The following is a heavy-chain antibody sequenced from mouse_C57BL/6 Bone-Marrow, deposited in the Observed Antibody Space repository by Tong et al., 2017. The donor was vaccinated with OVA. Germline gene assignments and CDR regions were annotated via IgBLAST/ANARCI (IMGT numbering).Heavy chain of an antibody. V-gene: IGHV1-67*01. CDR1: GYTFTDYA. CDR3: ARPIGTTIDY. D-gene: IGHD2-14*01. CDR2: ISTYYGNT. J-gene: IGHJ2*01. Sequence: VQLQESGPELVRPGVSVKISCKGSGYTFTDYAMHWVKQSHAKSLEWIGVISTYYGNTNYNQKFKGKATMTVDKSSSTAYMELARLTSEDSAICYWARPIGTTIDYWGQGTTLTVSS.